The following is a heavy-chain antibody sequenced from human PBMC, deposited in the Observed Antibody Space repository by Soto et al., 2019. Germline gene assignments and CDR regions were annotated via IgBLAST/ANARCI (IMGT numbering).Heavy chain of an antibody. CDR3: ARLVYYDSSGYALFDY. CDR2: IYYSGST. Sequence: SETLSLTCTVSGGSISSYYWSWIRQPPGKGLEWIGYIYYSGSTNYNPSLKSRVTISVDTSKNQFSLKLSSVTAADTAVYYCARLVYYDSSGYALFDYWGQGTLVTVS. CDR1: GGSISSYY. J-gene: IGHJ4*02. D-gene: IGHD3-22*01. V-gene: IGHV4-59*08.